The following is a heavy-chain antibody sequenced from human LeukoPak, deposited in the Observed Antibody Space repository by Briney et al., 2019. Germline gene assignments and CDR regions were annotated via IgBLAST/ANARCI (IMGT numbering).Heavy chain of an antibody. CDR2: INHSGNT. Sequence: PGGSLRLSCAASGFTFSSYWMHWVRQAPGKGLEWIGEINHSGNTNYNPSLKSRVTISLDKSNNQFSLKLTSVTAEDTAVYYCARRITGVLAPIDYWGQGTLVTVSS. CDR3: ARRITGVLAPIDY. CDR1: GFTFSSYW. V-gene: IGHV4-4*02. D-gene: IGHD1-20*01. J-gene: IGHJ4*02.